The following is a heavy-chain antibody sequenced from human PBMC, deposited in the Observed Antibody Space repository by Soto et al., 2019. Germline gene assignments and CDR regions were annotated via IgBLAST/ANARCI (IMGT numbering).Heavy chain of an antibody. D-gene: IGHD1-26*01. CDR1: GYTFTSYG. CDR3: ARDSLVGATKSFDY. Sequence: GASVKVSCKASGYTFTSYGISWVRQAPGQGLEWMGWISAYNGNTNYAQKLQGRVTMTKDTSKSTAYMELRSLRSDDTAVYYCARDSLVGATKSFDYWGQATLVTVSS. J-gene: IGHJ4*02. V-gene: IGHV1-18*01. CDR2: ISAYNGNT.